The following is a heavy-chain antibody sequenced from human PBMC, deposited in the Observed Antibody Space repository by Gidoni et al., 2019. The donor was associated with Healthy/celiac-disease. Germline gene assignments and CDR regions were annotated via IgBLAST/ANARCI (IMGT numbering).Heavy chain of an antibody. Sequence: GYTFTNYDINWVRQATGHGLEWMGWMNPNRGNTRYAQKFQGRVTMTGNTSISTAYMELCSLRSEDTARYYCASGHLVVTPAAISYGMDVWGQGTTVTVSS. CDR2: MNPNRGNT. D-gene: IGHD2-2*01. CDR3: ASGHLVVTPAAISYGMDV. V-gene: IGHV1-8*02. J-gene: IGHJ6*02. CDR1: GYTFTNYD.